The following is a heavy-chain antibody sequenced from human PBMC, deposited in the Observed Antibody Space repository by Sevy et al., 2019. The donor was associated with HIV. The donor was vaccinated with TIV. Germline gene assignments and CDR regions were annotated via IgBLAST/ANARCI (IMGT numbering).Heavy chain of an antibody. CDR2: LSYDDSDE. Sequence: GGSLRLSCAASGFIFSTSPMHWVRQAPGKGLECVAILSYDDSDENYADSVKGRFTISIDNSKNTLYLQMNSLRTEDTAVYYCAKYDLGSIDYWGQGTLVTVSS. V-gene: IGHV3-30-3*01. J-gene: IGHJ4*02. CDR3: AKYDLGSIDY. CDR1: GFIFSTSP. D-gene: IGHD3-10*01.